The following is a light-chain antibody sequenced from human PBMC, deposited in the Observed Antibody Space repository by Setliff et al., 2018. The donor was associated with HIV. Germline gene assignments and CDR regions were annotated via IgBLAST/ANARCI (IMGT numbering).Light chain of an antibody. CDR1: SSDVGAYNY. J-gene: IGLJ1*01. V-gene: IGLV2-11*01. Sequence: QSALTQPRSVSGSPGQSVTFSCTGSSSDVGAYNYVSWYQQHPGKAPKLILYDVTKRPSGVPDRFSGSKSGDTASLTISGLQSEDEADYYCCSYTSSTTRVFGTGTKVTVL. CDR3: CSYTSSTTRV. CDR2: DVT.